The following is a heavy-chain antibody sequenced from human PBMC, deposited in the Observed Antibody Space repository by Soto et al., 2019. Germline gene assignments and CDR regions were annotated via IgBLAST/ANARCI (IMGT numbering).Heavy chain of an antibody. CDR1: GYTFTTYS. CDR2: INPRSGRT. Sequence: QVQLMQSGAEVQKPGASVKVSCKASGYTFTTYSMHWVRQAPGQGLEWMGVINPRSGRTSFAQKFQGRVTMTGDTSTSTVYMELSSLRSEDTAVYYCAMDTNLLDYYFDYWGQGTLVTVSS. J-gene: IGHJ4*02. CDR3: AMDTNLLDYYFDY. D-gene: IGHD3-10*01. V-gene: IGHV1-46*01.